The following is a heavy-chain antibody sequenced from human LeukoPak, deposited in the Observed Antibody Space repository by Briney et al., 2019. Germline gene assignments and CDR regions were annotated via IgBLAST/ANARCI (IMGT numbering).Heavy chain of an antibody. Sequence: LETLSLTCTVTGDSIINSFYYWSWIRQPAGKGLEWIGRIYASGSTNYNPSLKGRATMSVDTSKNQFSLQLRSVTAADTAVYYCERGRGSSWYYFDYWGQGTLVTVSS. CDR2: IYASGST. J-gene: IGHJ4*02. V-gene: IGHV4-4*07. D-gene: IGHD6-13*01. CDR3: ERGRGSSWYYFDY. CDR1: GDSIINSFYY.